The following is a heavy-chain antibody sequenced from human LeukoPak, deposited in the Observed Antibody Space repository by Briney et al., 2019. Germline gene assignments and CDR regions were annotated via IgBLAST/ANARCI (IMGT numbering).Heavy chain of an antibody. CDR1: GFTVSSNY. Sequence: GGSLRLSCAASGFTVSSNYMSWVRQTPGKGLEWVAAISGSGGSTYYADSVKGRFTISRDNAKNSLYLQMNSLRAEDTAMYYCARAYSSSWYYNWFDPWGQGTLVTVSS. CDR3: ARAYSSSWYYNWFDP. J-gene: IGHJ5*02. D-gene: IGHD6-13*01. CDR2: ISGSGGST. V-gene: IGHV3-23*01.